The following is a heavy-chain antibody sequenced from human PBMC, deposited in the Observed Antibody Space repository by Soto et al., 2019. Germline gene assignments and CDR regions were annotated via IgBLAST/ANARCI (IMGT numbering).Heavy chain of an antibody. CDR2: IHSTGTT. CDR1: GGSISSGSYF. D-gene: IGHD5-12*01. V-gene: IGHV4-39*01. CDR3: TGHPALRLHLWLPFDY. J-gene: IGHJ4*02. Sequence: QLQLQESGPGLMRPSETLSLTCTVSGGSISSGSYFWGWIRQPPGKGLEWIGSIHSTGTTYYTPSLKSRVAMSVDTSRNQFSLKLSSVTAGDTAVYYCTGHPALRLHLWLPFDYWGQGTLVSVSS.